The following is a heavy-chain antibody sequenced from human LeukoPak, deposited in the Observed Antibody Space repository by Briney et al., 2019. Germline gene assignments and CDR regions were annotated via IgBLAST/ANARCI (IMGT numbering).Heavy chain of an antibody. CDR1: GYTFSSYY. CDR3: ARNYYDTAGHFGY. CDR2: INPSGGAS. J-gene: IGHJ4*02. V-gene: IGHV1-46*01. D-gene: IGHD3-22*01. Sequence: ASVKVSCKASGYTFSSYYFHWVRQAPGQGLEWMGLINPSGGASSFAQKFRGRVTMTRDMSTGTVFMELSSLRSDDTAVYFCARNYYDTAGHFGYWGQGTLVTVSS.